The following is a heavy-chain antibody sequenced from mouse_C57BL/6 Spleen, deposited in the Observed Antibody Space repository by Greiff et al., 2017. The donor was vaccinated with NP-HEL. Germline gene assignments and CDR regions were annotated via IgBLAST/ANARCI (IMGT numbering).Heavy chain of an antibody. CDR2: INPSSGYT. D-gene: IGHD1-1*01. Sequence: VMLVESGAELAKPGASVKLSCKASGYTFTSYWMHWVKQRPGQGLEWIGYINPSSGYTKYNQKFKDKATLTADKSSSTAYMQLSSLTYEDSAVYYCARDYYGSSQYFDVWGTGTTVTVSS. J-gene: IGHJ1*03. CDR1: GYTFTSYW. V-gene: IGHV1-7*01. CDR3: ARDYYGSSQYFDV.